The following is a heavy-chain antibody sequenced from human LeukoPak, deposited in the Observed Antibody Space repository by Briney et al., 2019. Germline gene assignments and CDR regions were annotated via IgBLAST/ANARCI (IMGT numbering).Heavy chain of an antibody. D-gene: IGHD6-13*01. CDR1: GGSISSYY. CDR2: IYYSGST. Sequence: PSETLSLTCTVSGGSISSYYWSWIRQPPEKGLEWIGYIYYSGSTNYNPSLKSRVTISVDTSKNQFSLKLSSVTAADTAVYYCARHSGYSRHPYYFDYWGQGTLVTVSS. V-gene: IGHV4-59*08. CDR3: ARHSGYSRHPYYFDY. J-gene: IGHJ4*02.